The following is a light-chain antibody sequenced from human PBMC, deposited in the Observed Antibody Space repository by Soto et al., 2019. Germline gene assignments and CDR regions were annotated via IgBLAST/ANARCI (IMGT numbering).Light chain of an antibody. Sequence: EIVLIQSPGTLSLSPGERATLSCRASQSVTNSDLAWYQQKPGQAPRLLIYGASSRATGIPDRFSGSGSGTDFTLTITRLEPEDFAVYICQQYGRSPETFGPGTKVDIK. V-gene: IGKV3-20*01. CDR1: QSVTNSD. CDR3: QQYGRSPET. CDR2: GAS. J-gene: IGKJ3*01.